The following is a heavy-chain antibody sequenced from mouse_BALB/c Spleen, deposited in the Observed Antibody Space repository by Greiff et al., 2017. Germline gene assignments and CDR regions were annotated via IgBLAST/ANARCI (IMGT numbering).Heavy chain of an antibody. CDR3: ARFGYDPDY. CDR2: ILPGSGST. Sequence: VKVVESGAELMKPGASVKISCKATGYTFSSYWIEWVKQRPGHGLEWIGEILPGSGSTNYNEKFKGKATFTADTSSNTAYMQLSSLTSEDSAVYYCARFGYDPDYWGQGTTLTVSS. V-gene: IGHV1-9*01. D-gene: IGHD2-2*01. J-gene: IGHJ2*01. CDR1: GYTFSSYW.